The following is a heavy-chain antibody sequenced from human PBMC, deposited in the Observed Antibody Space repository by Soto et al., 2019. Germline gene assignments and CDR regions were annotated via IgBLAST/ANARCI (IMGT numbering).Heavy chain of an antibody. CDR2: IWYDGSNK. J-gene: IGHJ4*02. CDR3: ARGFRYFEGYYFDY. CDR1: GFTFSSYG. V-gene: IGHV3-33*01. Sequence: GGSLRLSCAASGFTFSSYGMHWVRQAPGKGLEWVAVIWYDGSNKYYADSVKGRFTISRDNSKNMLYLQMNSLRAEDTAVYYCARGFRYFEGYYFDYWGQGTLVTVSS. D-gene: IGHD3-9*01.